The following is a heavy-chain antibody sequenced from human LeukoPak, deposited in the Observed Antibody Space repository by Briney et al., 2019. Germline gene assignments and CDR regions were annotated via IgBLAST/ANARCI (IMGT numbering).Heavy chain of an antibody. V-gene: IGHV3-23*01. CDR2: ISGSGGST. CDR1: GFTFKNSW. CDR3: ARVGQRQLVDPHLDY. J-gene: IGHJ4*02. D-gene: IGHD6-13*01. Sequence: GGSLRLSCAASGFTFKNSWMSWVRQAPGKGLEWVSAISGSGGSTYYADSVKGRFTISRDNSKNTLYLQMNSLRAEDTAVYYCARVGQRQLVDPHLDYWGQGTLVTVSS.